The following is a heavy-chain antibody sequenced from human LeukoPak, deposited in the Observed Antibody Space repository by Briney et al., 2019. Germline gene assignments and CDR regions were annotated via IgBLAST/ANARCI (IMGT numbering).Heavy chain of an antibody. D-gene: IGHD3-10*01. CDR2: ISYDGSNK. CDR3: AKIKMDGSGSYNMLFFDY. V-gene: IGHV3-30*18. J-gene: IGHJ4*02. CDR1: GFTFSSYG. Sequence: PGGSLRLSCAASGFTFSSYGMHWVRQAPGKGLEWVAVISYDGSNKYYADSVKGRFTISRDNSKNTLYLQMNSLRAEDTAVYYCAKIKMDGSGSYNMLFFDYWGQGTLVTVSS.